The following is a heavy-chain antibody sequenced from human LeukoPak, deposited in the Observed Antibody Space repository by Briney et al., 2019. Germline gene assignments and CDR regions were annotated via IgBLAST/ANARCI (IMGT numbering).Heavy chain of an antibody. D-gene: IGHD2-2*01. J-gene: IGHJ6*03. CDR3: ARRLRYCSSTSCYSRYYMDV. CDR2: INHSGST. CDR1: GGSFSGYY. Sequence: KTSETLSLTCAVYGGSFSGYYWSWIRQPPGKGLEWIGEINHSGSTNYNPSLKSRVTISVDTSKNQFSLKLSSVTAADTAVYYCARRLRYCSSTSCYSRYYMDVWGKGTTVTISS. V-gene: IGHV4-34*01.